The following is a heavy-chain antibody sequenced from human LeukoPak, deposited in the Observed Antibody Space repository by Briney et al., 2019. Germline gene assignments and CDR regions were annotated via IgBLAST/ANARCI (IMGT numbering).Heavy chain of an antibody. CDR1: GGTFSSYA. Sequence: SVNVSCTASGGTFSSYAISWVRQAPGQGLEWMGGIIPIFGTANYAQKFQGRVTITADESTSTAYMELSSLRSEDTAVYYCARCSTVAYYFDYWGQGTLVTVSS. CDR2: IIPIFGTA. J-gene: IGHJ4*02. V-gene: IGHV1-69*01. CDR3: ARCSTVAYYFDY. D-gene: IGHD2-2*01.